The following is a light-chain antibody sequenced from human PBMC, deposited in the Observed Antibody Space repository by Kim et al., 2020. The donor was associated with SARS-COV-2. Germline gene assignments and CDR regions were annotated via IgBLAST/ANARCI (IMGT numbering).Light chain of an antibody. J-gene: IGKJ1*01. CDR3: QQSYSTPWT. Sequence: DIQMTQSPSSLSASVGDRVTITCRASQSISSYLNWYQQKPGKAPKLLIYAASSFTLTISSLQPEDFATYYCQQSYSTPWTFGQGTKVDIK. CDR2: AAS. CDR1: QSISSY. V-gene: IGKV1-39*01.